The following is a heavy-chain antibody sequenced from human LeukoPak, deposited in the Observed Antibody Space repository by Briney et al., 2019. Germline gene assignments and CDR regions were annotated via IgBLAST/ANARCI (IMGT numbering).Heavy chain of an antibody. J-gene: IGHJ4*02. Sequence: GWALRLSCAASVFTFSSYAMSWVRQAPGKGLEGVSAISGSGGSTYYAASVKGRFTISRDNSKNTLYLQMNSLRAEDTAVYYCAREGQQLAFDSWGQGTLVTVSS. V-gene: IGHV3-23*01. CDR1: VFTFSSYA. D-gene: IGHD6-13*01. CDR3: AREGQQLAFDS. CDR2: ISGSGGST.